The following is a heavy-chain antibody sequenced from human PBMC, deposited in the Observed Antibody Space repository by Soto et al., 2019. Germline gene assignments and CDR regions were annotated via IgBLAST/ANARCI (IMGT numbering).Heavy chain of an antibody. CDR2: IYYSGTT. Sequence: SETLTLTCTVTGGSISSGDYDWSWIRQHPGKGLEWIGYIYYSGTTYYNPSLKSRVTISVDTSKNQFSLKLSSVTAADTAVYYCAREVIVVVPAARYMDVWGKGTTVTVS. CDR1: GGSISSGDYD. CDR3: AREVIVVVPAARYMDV. J-gene: IGHJ6*03. V-gene: IGHV4-31*03. D-gene: IGHD2-2*01.